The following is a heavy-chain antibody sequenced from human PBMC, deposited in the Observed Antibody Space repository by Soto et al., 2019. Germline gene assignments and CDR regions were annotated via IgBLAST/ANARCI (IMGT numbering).Heavy chain of an antibody. CDR3: AKMLSTGWYDPVFH. D-gene: IGHD6-19*01. CDR1: GFTFSDYY. Sequence: QVQLVESGGGSVKTRGSLRLSCAGSGFTFSDYYMSWVRQAPGKGLEWISYISGSGTNIYYADSVKGRFTISRDNAKNSVCLQMDSLRAEDTATYFCAKMLSTGWYDPVFHWGQGTLVSVSS. V-gene: IGHV3-11*01. CDR2: ISGSGTNI. J-gene: IGHJ4*02.